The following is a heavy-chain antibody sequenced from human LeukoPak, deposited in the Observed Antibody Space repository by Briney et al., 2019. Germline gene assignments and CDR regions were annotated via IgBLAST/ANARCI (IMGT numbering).Heavy chain of an antibody. J-gene: IGHJ4*02. V-gene: IGHV3-9*01. D-gene: IGHD6-19*01. CDR2: ISWNSGSI. Sequence: PGGSPRLSCAASGFTFDDYAMHWVRQAPGKGLEWVSGISWNSGSIGYADSVKGRFTISRDNAKNSLYLQMNSLRAEDTALYYCAKDITPYSSGWYLGFDYWGQGTLVTVSS. CDR1: GFTFDDYA. CDR3: AKDITPYSSGWYLGFDY.